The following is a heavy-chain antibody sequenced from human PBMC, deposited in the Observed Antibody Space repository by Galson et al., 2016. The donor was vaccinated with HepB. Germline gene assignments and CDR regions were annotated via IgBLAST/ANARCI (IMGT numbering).Heavy chain of an antibody. CDR3: ARGAGYVIDF. CDR1: GFSVGSNY. V-gene: IGHV3-53*01. CDR2: IYNDGRP. D-gene: IGHD3-16*01. J-gene: IGHJ4*02. Sequence: SLRLSCAASGFSVGSNYLTWVRQAPGKGLEWVSVIYNDGRPYYADSVKGRFTISRDISKNTVYLEMNSLRAEDTAVYYCARGAGYVIDFWGQGTLVTVSS.